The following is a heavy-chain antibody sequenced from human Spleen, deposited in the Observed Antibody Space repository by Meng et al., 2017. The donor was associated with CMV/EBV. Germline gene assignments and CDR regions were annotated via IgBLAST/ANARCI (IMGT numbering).Heavy chain of an antibody. V-gene: IGHV3-21*01. CDR3: ARSFDY. CDR1: GFTFRRYS. J-gene: IGHJ4*02. CDR2: ISGSSDYI. Sequence: GGSLRLSCAASGFTFRRYSMNWVRQAPGKGLEWVSSISGSSDYIFYAESVKGRFTISRDNAKNSLYLQMDSLRAEDTAVYYCARSFDYWGQGTLVTVSS.